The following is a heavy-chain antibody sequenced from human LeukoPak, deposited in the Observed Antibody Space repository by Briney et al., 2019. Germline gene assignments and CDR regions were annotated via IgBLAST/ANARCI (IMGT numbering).Heavy chain of an antibody. CDR3: ARDLPATVPDY. Sequence: PSETLSLTCTVSGDSMSTYYWSWIRQPAGKGLEWIGRIYTSGSTNYNPSLKSRITMSIDTSTNQFSLKLSSMTAADTAVYYCARDLPATVPDYWGQGTLVTVSS. CDR1: GDSMSTYY. D-gene: IGHD2-2*01. J-gene: IGHJ4*02. CDR2: IYTSGST. V-gene: IGHV4-4*07.